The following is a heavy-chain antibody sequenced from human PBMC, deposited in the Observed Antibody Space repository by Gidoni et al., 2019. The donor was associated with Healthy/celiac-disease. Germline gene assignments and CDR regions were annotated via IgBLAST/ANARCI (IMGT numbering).Heavy chain of an antibody. D-gene: IGHD3-22*01. CDR2: INPNSGGT. J-gene: IGHJ6*02. CDR1: AYTFTGYY. Sequence: QVQLVQSGAEVKKPGASVKVSCKASAYTFTGYYMHWVRQAPGQGLEWMGWINPNSGGTNYAQKFQGRVTMTRDTSISTAYMELSRLRSDDTAVYYCARDGGITMIVAGGMDVWGQGTTVTVSS. V-gene: IGHV1-2*02. CDR3: ARDGGITMIVAGGMDV.